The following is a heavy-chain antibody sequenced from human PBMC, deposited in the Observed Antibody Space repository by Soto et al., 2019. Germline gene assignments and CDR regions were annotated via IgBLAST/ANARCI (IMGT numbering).Heavy chain of an antibody. CDR1: GFTFSSYA. CDR2: ISYDGSNK. D-gene: IGHD3-22*01. V-gene: IGHV3-30-3*01. CDR3: ARGTSSSYYGYYGMGV. Sequence: PGGSLRLSCAASGFTFSSYAMHWVRQAPGKGLEWVAVISYDGSNKYYADSVKGRFTISRDNSKNTLYLQMNSLRAEDTAVYYCARGTSSSYYGYYGMGVWGQGTTVTVSS. J-gene: IGHJ6*02.